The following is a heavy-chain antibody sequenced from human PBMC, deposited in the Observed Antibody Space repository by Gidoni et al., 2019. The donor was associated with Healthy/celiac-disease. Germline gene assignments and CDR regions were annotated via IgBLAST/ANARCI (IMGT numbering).Heavy chain of an antibody. V-gene: IGHV3-33*01. CDR1: GFTFSSYG. CDR2: IWYDGSNK. Sequence: QVQLVESGGGVVQPGRSLRLSCEASGFTFSSYGMHWVRQGPGKGLEWLAVIWYDGSNKYYAYSVKGRLTIARENSKNTLYLQMNSLRAEDTAVYYCARDQGELAYFDYWGQGTLVTVSS. D-gene: IGHD1-1*01. CDR3: ARDQGELAYFDY. J-gene: IGHJ4*02.